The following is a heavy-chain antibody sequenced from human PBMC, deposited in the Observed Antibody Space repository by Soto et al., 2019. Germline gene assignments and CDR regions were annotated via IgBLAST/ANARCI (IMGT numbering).Heavy chain of an antibody. V-gene: IGHV2-5*02. CDR2: IYWDDDK. CDR3: AHRYNLYYYGSGSYSGFFGP. J-gene: IGHJ5*02. Sequence: QITLKESGPTLVKPTQTLTLTCTFSGFSLSTSGVGVGWIRQPPGKSLEWLVLIYWDDDKRYSPSLKSRLTITKDSSKNQVVLTMTNMEPVDTATYYFAHRYNLYYYGSGSYSGFFGPWGQGTLVTVSS. CDR1: GFSLSTSGVG. D-gene: IGHD3-10*01.